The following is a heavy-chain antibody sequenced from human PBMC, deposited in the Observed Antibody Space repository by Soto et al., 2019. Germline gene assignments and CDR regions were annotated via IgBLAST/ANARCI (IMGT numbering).Heavy chain of an antibody. CDR1: GYSFTDFY. V-gene: IGHV1-46*01. CDR3: AREDHFVADY. CDR2: ITPNSGST. D-gene: IGHD6-6*01. J-gene: IGHJ4*02. Sequence: QVQLVQSGAEVKKPGASMRISCKASGYSFTDFYMYWVRQAPGQGPEWMGMITPNSGSTTYAPKFQGRVTMTRDRSATTVYMELRSLGSEDTAVYYCAREDHFVADYWGQGTLVIVSS.